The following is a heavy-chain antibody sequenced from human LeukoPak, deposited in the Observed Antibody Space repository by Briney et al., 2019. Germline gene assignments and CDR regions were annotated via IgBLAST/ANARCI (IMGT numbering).Heavy chain of an antibody. J-gene: IGHJ4*02. Sequence: GASVKVSCKASGYTFTSYDINWVRQATGQGFEWRGWMNPNSGNTGYAQKFQGRVTMTRNTSISTAYMELSSLRSEDTAVYYCARNLITIFGVVIQAFAYWGQGTLVTVSS. CDR1: GYTFTSYD. CDR3: ARNLITIFGVVIQAFAY. D-gene: IGHD3-3*01. V-gene: IGHV1-8*01. CDR2: MNPNSGNT.